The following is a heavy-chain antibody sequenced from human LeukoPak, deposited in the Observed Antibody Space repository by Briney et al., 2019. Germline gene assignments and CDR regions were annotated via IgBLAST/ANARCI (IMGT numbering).Heavy chain of an antibody. CDR3: ARGGHGGSGSYFLYPRRRYYYYYGMDV. D-gene: IGHD3-10*01. CDR2: MNPNSGNT. J-gene: IGHJ6*02. V-gene: IGHV1-8*01. Sequence: ASVKVSCKASGYTFTSYDINWVRQATGQGLEWMGWMNPNSGNTGYAQKFQGRVTMTRNTSISTAYMELSSLRSEDTAVYYCARGGHGGSGSYFLYPRRRYYYYYGMDVWGQGTTVTVSS. CDR1: GYTFTSYD.